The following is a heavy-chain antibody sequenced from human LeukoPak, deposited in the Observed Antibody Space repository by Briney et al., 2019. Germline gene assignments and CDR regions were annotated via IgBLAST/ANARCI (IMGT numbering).Heavy chain of an antibody. CDR1: EFTFSSYN. CDR3: AREYCSGGSCYTAGPRPFDY. Sequence: GGSLRLSCAASEFTFSSYNMNWVRQAPGKGLEWVSSITSSGNSVSYADSVKGRFTISRDNAKNSLYLQMNSLRADDTAVYYCAREYCSGGSCYTAGPRPFDYWGQGTLVTVSS. V-gene: IGHV3-21*01. D-gene: IGHD2-15*01. J-gene: IGHJ4*02. CDR2: ITSSGNSV.